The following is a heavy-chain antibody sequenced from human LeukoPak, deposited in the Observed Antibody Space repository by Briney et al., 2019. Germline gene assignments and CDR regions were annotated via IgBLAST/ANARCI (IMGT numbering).Heavy chain of an antibody. CDR1: GGSISSSIYY. J-gene: IGHJ4*02. Sequence: SETLSLTCTVSGGSISSSIYYWSWIRQPAGKGLEWIGRIYTSGSTNYNPSLKSRVTISVDTSKNQFSLKLSSVTAADTAVYYCAREVVTMVRGVIVDYWGQGTLVTVSS. D-gene: IGHD3-10*01. CDR2: IYTSGST. CDR3: AREVVTMVRGVIVDY. V-gene: IGHV4-61*02.